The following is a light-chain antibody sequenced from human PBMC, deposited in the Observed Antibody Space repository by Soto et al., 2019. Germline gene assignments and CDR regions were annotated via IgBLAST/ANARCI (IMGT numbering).Light chain of an antibody. J-gene: IGKJ1*01. CDR2: GAS. V-gene: IGKV3-15*01. CDR1: QSVSRN. CDR3: QQYNNWPPWT. Sequence: ETVMTQSPATLSVSPGERATLSRRASQSVSRNLAWYQQKPGQAPRLLIYGASTRATGIPARLSGSGSGTEFTLTISSLQSEDFAVYYWQQYNNWPPWTFGQGTKVDIK.